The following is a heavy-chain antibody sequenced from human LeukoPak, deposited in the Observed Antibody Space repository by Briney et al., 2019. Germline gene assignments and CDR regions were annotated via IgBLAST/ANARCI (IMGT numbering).Heavy chain of an antibody. Sequence: ASVKVSCKASGYTFIDYGVSWVRQAPGQGLEWTGWISTYNGHTYYAQKLQGRVTMTIDTSTSTAYMELRSLRSDDTAVYYCARDAAAAGPFDYWGQGTLVTVSS. CDR3: ARDAAAAGPFDY. D-gene: IGHD6-13*01. J-gene: IGHJ4*02. CDR1: GYTFIDYG. CDR2: ISTYNGHT. V-gene: IGHV1-18*01.